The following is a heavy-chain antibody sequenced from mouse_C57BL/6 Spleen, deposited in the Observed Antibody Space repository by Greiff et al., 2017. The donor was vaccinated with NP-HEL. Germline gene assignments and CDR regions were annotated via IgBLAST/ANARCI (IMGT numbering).Heavy chain of an antibody. CDR3: ARVSSYDWYFDV. V-gene: IGHV7-1*01. CDR1: GFTFSDFY. Sequence: EVKLMESGGGLVQSGRSLRLSCATSGFTFSDFYMEWVRQAPGKGLEWIAASRNKANDYTTEYSASVKGRFIVSRDTSQSILYLQMNALRAEDTAIYYCARVSSYDWYFDVWGTGTTVTVSS. D-gene: IGHD1-1*01. CDR2: SRNKANDYTT. J-gene: IGHJ1*03.